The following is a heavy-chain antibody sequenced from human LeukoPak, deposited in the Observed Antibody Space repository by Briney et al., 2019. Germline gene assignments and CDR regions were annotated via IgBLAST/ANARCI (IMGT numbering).Heavy chain of an antibody. V-gene: IGHV3-23*01. CDR3: AKSPQWLVPSWFDP. CDR2: TSGSGGAT. Sequence: GGSLRLSCAASGFTFSSNAMSWVRQAPGKGLEWVSGTSGSGGATYYADSVKGRFSISRDNSKNTLYLQMNSLRAEDTALYYCAKSPQWLVPSWFDPWGQGTLVTVSS. CDR1: GFTFSSNA. D-gene: IGHD6-19*01. J-gene: IGHJ5*02.